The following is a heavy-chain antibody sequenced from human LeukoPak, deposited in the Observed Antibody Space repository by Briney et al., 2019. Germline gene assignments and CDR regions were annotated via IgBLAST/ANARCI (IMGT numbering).Heavy chain of an antibody. CDR1: GYSFSNYW. CDR3: IRGVSGYYSYYAMDV. CDR2: INGAGTTT. Sequence: GGSLRLSCGASGYSFSNYWMHWVRQVPGKGLVWVSRINGAGTTTTYADSVKGRFTISRDNAKNTLSLEMDSLRVEDTAVYYCIRGVSGYYSYYAMDVWGQGTTVIVSS. J-gene: IGHJ6*02. V-gene: IGHV3-74*01. D-gene: IGHD1-26*01.